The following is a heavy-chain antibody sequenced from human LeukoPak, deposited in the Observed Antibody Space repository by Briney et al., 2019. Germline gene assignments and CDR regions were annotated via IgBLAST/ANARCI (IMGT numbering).Heavy chain of an antibody. D-gene: IGHD3-10*01. CDR1: GGTFSSYA. V-gene: IGHV1-69*01. Sequence: SVKVSCTASGGTFSSYAISWVRQAPGQGLEWMGGIIPIFGTVNYGQKFQGRVTITADESTSTAYMELSSLRSEDTAVYYCARVALWFGAATRDYYYGMDVWGQGTTVTVSS. CDR2: IIPIFGTV. CDR3: ARVALWFGAATRDYYYGMDV. J-gene: IGHJ6*02.